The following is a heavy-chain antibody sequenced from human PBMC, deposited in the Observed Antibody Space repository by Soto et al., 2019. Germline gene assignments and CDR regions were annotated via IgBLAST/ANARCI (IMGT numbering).Heavy chain of an antibody. CDR3: AHRRSRYYDILTGYTYFDY. Sequence: SGPTLVNPTQTLTLTCTFSGFSLSTRGVGVGWIRQPPGKALEWLALIYWNDDKRYSPSLKSRLTITKDTSKNQVVLTMTNMDPVDTATYYCAHRRSRYYDILTGYTYFDYWGQGTLVTVSS. CDR1: GFSLSTRGVG. V-gene: IGHV2-5*01. J-gene: IGHJ4*02. D-gene: IGHD3-9*01. CDR2: IYWNDDK.